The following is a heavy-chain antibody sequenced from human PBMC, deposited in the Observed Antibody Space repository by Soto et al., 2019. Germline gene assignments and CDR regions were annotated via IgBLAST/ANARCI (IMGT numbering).Heavy chain of an antibody. CDR3: ARDLLAARPPYPYYYGMDV. Sequence: SETLSLTCTVSGGSISSYYWSWIRQPPGKGLEWIGYIYYSGSTNYNPSLKSRVTISVDTSKDQFSLKLSSVTAADTAVYYCARDLLAARPPYPYYYGMDVWGQGTTVTVSS. CDR2: IYYSGST. J-gene: IGHJ6*02. V-gene: IGHV4-59*01. CDR1: GGSISSYY. D-gene: IGHD6-6*01.